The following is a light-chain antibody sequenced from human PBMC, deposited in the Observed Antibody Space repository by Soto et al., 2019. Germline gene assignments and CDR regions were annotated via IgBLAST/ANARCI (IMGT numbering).Light chain of an antibody. V-gene: IGKV3-15*01. CDR2: GAS. CDR1: RTVSNR. Sequence: EILMTQSPDTLSVSPGERVTLSCRASRTVSNRLAWYQHKPGQAPRLLISGASTGATGIPPRFRGSGSGTEFTLTISSLQAEDVAVYYCQQYVSLPLTFGGGTKVEIK. J-gene: IGKJ4*01. CDR3: QQYVSLPLT.